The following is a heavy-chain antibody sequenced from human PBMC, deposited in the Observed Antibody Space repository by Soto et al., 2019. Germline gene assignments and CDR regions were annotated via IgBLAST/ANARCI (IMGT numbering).Heavy chain of an antibody. J-gene: IGHJ6*02. CDR1: GGSISSSSYY. D-gene: IGHD3-22*01. CDR3: ARGAYYSHSMDV. Sequence: SETLSLTCTVSGGSISSSSYYWGWIRQPPGKGLEWIGSIYYSGSTYYNPSLKSRVTISVDTSKNQFSLKLSSVTAADTAVYYCARGAYYSHSMDVWGHGTTVTVSS. V-gene: IGHV4-39*01. CDR2: IYYSGST.